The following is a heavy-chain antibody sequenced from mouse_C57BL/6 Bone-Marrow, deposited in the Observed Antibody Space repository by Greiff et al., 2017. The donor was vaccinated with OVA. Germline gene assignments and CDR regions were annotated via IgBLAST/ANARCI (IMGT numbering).Heavy chain of an antibody. CDR1: GYTFTSYW. Sequence: QVQLKQPGAELVKPGASVKLSCKASGYTFTSYWMQWVKQRHGQGLEWIGEIDPSDSYTNYNQKFKGKATLTVDTSSSTAYMQLSSLTSEDSAVYYCASAVFAYWGQGTLVTVSA. V-gene: IGHV1-50*01. CDR2: IDPSDSYT. J-gene: IGHJ3*01. CDR3: ASAVFAY.